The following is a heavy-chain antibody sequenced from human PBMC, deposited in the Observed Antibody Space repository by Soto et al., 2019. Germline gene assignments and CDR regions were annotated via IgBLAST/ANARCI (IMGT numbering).Heavy chain of an antibody. CDR2: IDPSDSYT. Sequence: GESLKISCKGSGYSFTSYWISWVRQMPGKGLEWMGRIDPSDSYTNYSPSFQGHVTISADKSISTAYLQWSSLKASDTAMYYCASGSVIVVVPTSNYYYGMDVWGQGTTVTVSS. V-gene: IGHV5-10-1*01. CDR3: ASGSVIVVVPTSNYYYGMDV. CDR1: GYSFTSYW. D-gene: IGHD3-22*01. J-gene: IGHJ6*02.